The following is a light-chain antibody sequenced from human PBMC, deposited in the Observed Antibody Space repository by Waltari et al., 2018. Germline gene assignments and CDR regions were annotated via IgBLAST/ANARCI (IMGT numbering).Light chain of an antibody. J-gene: IGLJ2*01. CDR2: DTN. Sequence: QAVVTQEPSLTVSPGGTVTPTCASSTGAVTSGHFPHWFQQKPGQAPKTLIYDTNNKLSWTPARYSGSLAGGKAALTLSSAQPEDEAEYYCWLHYSGAQVFGGGTRLTVL. V-gene: IGLV7-43*01. CDR1: TGAVTSGHF. CDR3: WLHYSGAQV.